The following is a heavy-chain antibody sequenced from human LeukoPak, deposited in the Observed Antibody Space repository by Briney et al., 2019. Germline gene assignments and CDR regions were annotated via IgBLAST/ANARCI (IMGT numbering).Heavy chain of an antibody. Sequence: SETLSLTCTVSGGFVSSSSYYWGWIRQPPGKGLEWIGSIYYSGTTYYIPSLKSRITISVDTSKNQFSLKLNSVTAADTAVYYCARHGGAAAAIDYWGQGTLVTVSS. J-gene: IGHJ4*02. CDR3: ARHGGAAAAIDY. CDR1: GGFVSSSSYY. CDR2: IYYSGTT. V-gene: IGHV4-39*01. D-gene: IGHD6-13*01.